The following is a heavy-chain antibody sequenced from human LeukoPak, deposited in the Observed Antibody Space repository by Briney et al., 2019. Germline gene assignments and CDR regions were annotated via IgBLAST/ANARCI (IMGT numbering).Heavy chain of an antibody. V-gene: IGHV3-21*01. D-gene: IGHD1-26*01. Sequence: GGSLRLSCAASGFTFSTYSLNWVRQAPGKGLEWVSSISSSSSYIYYADSVKGRFTISRDNSKNSLYLQMDSLSAEDTAVYYCARAGWELLHSYFDYWGRGTVVTVSS. CDR3: ARAGWELLHSYFDY. J-gene: IGHJ4*02. CDR1: GFTFSTYS. CDR2: ISSSSSYI.